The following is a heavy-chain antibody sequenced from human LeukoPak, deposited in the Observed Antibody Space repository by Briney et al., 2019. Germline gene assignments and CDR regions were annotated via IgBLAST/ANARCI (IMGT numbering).Heavy chain of an antibody. J-gene: IGHJ4*02. D-gene: IGHD3-22*01. Sequence: ASVKVSCKVSGYTLTELSMHWVRQAPGKGLEWMGGFDPEDGETIYAQKFQGRVTMTEDTSTDTAYMELSSLGSEDTAVYYCATDKWASDYDSSGYYHFDYWGQGTLVTVSS. CDR3: ATDKWASDYDSSGYYHFDY. CDR2: FDPEDGET. CDR1: GYTLTELS. V-gene: IGHV1-24*01.